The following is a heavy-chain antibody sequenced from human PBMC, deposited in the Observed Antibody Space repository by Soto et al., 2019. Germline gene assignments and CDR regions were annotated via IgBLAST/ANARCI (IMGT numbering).Heavy chain of an antibody. CDR2: IIPILGIA. Sequence: GASVKVSCKASGGTFSSYTISWVRQAPGQGLEWMGRIIPILGIANYAQKFQGRVTITADKSTSTAYMELSSLRSEDTAVYYCARVGPGLVRGVNDWFDPWGQGTLVTVSS. V-gene: IGHV1-69*02. CDR3: ARVGPGLVRGVNDWFDP. CDR1: GGTFSSYT. D-gene: IGHD3-10*01. J-gene: IGHJ5*02.